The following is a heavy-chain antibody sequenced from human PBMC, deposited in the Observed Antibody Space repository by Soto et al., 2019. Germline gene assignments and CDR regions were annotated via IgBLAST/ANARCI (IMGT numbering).Heavy chain of an antibody. V-gene: IGHV3-48*02. CDR3: AIEVRDTAVADFDY. Sequence: EVQLVESGGGLVQPGGSLRLSCAASGFTFSSYSRNWVRQAPGKGLEWLSYISSSISTMHYADSVKGRFTISRDNAKNSLYLQINSLRDEDTAVYYCAIEVRDTAVADFDYWGQGTLVTVSS. J-gene: IGHJ4*02. D-gene: IGHD5-18*01. CDR2: ISSSISTM. CDR1: GFTFSSYS.